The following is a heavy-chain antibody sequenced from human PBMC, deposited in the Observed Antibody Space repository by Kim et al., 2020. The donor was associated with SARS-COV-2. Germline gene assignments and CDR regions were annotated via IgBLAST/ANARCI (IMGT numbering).Heavy chain of an antibody. CDR3: ATLRFGDSYFDY. V-gene: IGHV4-61*03. J-gene: IGHJ4*02. D-gene: IGHD3-10*01. Sequence: NYNPSAKTRLTIPIDTSKSHFSLKLNSVTAADTAVYYCATLRFGDSYFDYWGQGTLVTVSS.